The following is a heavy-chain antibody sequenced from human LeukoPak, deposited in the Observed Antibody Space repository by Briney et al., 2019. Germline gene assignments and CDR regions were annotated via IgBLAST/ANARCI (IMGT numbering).Heavy chain of an antibody. CDR1: GFTFSSYS. J-gene: IGHJ4*02. D-gene: IGHD3-10*01. Sequence: GGSLRLSCAASGFTFSSYSMNWVRQAPGKGLEWVSSISSSSSYIYYADSVKGRFTISRDNSKNTLYLQMNSLRAEDTAVYYCAKDRFRLPFDYWGQGTLVTVSS. CDR3: AKDRFRLPFDY. V-gene: IGHV3-21*01. CDR2: ISSSSSYI.